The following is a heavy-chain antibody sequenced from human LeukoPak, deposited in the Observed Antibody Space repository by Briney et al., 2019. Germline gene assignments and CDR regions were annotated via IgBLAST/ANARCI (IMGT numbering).Heavy chain of an antibody. CDR2: ISDNSKSR. J-gene: IGHJ3*02. V-gene: IGHV3-9*01. D-gene: IGHD6-13*01. Sequence: PGGSLRLSCAASGFTFEDYAMIWVRQVPGKGLEWVAGISDNSKSRGYADSVKGRFTISRDNAKNSLYLQMNSLRAEDTAVYYCARIPRYSSSLDAFDIWGQGTMVTVSS. CDR1: GFTFEDYA. CDR3: ARIPRYSSSLDAFDI.